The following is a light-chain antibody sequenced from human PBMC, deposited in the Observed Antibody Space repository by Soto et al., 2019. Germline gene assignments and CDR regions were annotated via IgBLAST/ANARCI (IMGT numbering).Light chain of an antibody. J-gene: IGKJ4*01. CDR1: QSISTW. CDR2: KAS. CDR3: QQYNTYPLT. V-gene: IGKV1-5*03. Sequence: DIQMTQSPSTLSASVGDRVTITCRASQSISTWLAWYQQKPGKAPKLLIYKASSLEGGVPSRFSGSGSGTDFYITISSLQPADFATYYCQQYNTYPLTFGGGTTVEIK.